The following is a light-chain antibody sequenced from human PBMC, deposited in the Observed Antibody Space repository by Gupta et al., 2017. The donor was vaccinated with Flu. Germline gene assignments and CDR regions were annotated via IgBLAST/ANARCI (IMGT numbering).Light chain of an antibody. CDR2: AAA. V-gene: IGKV1-12*01. CDR3: QETNSFPRT. CDR1: QDIGSW. J-gene: IGKJ4*01. Sequence: DIKMTQSPSSVSASVGDRVTIKCRASQDIGSWLSWYQQRPGKAPNLLSYAAAGLQSGGPSRFSGIGSGTRFTRTINNLRPEDSATYYCQETNSFPRTLGGGTKVEIK.